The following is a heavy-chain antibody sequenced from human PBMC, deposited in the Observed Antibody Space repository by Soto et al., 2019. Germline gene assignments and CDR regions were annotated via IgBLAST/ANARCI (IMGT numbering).Heavy chain of an antibody. J-gene: IGHJ4*02. D-gene: IGHD2-2*01. Sequence: VQLLESGGGLVQPGGSLRLSCAASGFTFSSYAMSWVRQAPGKGLEWVSAISGSGGSTYYADSVKGRFTISRDNSKNTLYLQMNSLRAEDTAVYYCAKDNRGIVVVPAASGYWGQGTLVTVSS. CDR2: ISGSGGST. CDR1: GFTFSSYA. V-gene: IGHV3-23*01. CDR3: AKDNRGIVVVPAASGY.